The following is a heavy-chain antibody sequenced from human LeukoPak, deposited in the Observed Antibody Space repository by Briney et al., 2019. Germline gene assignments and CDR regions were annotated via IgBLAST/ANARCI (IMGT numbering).Heavy chain of an antibody. CDR2: INPNSGGT. J-gene: IGHJ4*02. CDR3: AASSGIWVN. D-gene: IGHD1-26*01. CDR1: GYTFTGYY. V-gene: IGHV1-2*02. Sequence: GASVKVSCKASGYTFTGYYMHWVRQAPGQGLEWMGWINPNSGGTNYAQKFQGRVTMTRDTSTSTVYMELSSLRSEDTAVYYCAASSGIWVNWGQGTLVTVSS.